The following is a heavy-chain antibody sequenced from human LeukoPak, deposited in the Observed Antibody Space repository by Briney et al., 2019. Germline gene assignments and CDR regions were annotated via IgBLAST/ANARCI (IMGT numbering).Heavy chain of an antibody. CDR3: AKAPELTATLVDY. CDR1: GLTFSSYG. Sequence: GGSLRLSCAASGLTFSSYGMHWVRQAPGKGLEGGAFIRHDGSNKYYADCVKGRLTFSSDNSKNTLYLQMNSLRAEATAVYYCAKAPELTATLVDYWGQGTLVTVSS. D-gene: IGHD5-18*01. J-gene: IGHJ4*02. CDR2: IRHDGSNK. V-gene: IGHV3-30*02.